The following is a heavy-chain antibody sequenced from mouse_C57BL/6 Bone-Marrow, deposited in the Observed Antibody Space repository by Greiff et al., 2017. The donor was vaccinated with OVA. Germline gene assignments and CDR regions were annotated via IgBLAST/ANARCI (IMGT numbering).Heavy chain of an antibody. D-gene: IGHD2-5*01. CDR2: ISDGGSYT. CDR3: ARDRGIVNYFDY. CDR1: GFTFSSYA. J-gene: IGHJ2*01. Sequence: EVKLVESGGGLVKPGGSLKLSCAASGFTFSSYAMSWVRQTPEKRLEWVATISDGGSYTYYPDNVKGRFTISRDNAKNNLYLQMSHLQSEDTAMYYCARDRGIVNYFDYWGQGTTLTVSS. V-gene: IGHV5-4*01.